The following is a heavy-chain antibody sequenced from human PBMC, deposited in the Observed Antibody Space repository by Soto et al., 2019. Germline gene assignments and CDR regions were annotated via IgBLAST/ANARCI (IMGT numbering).Heavy chain of an antibody. Sequence: GSLRPACSASGFTFSSYGMHWVRQAPGKGLEWVAVIWYDGSNKYYADSVKGRFTISRDNSKNTLYLQMNSLRAEDTAVYYCARDITGTPWFDPWGQGTLVTVYS. D-gene: IGHD1-20*01. J-gene: IGHJ5*02. CDR2: IWYDGSNK. V-gene: IGHV3-33*01. CDR1: GFTFSSYG. CDR3: ARDITGTPWFDP.